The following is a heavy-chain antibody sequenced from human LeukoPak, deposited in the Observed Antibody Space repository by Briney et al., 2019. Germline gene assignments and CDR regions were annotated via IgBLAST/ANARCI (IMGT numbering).Heavy chain of an antibody. CDR2: IISSSSTI. J-gene: IGHJ4*02. CDR3: ARETVTTGTDY. Sequence: GGSLRLSCAASGFTFSSYAMTWVRQAPGKGLEWVSYIISSSSTIYYADSVKGRFTISRDNAKNSLYLQMNSLREEDTAVYYCARETVTTGTDYWGQGTLVPVSS. CDR1: GFTFSSYA. V-gene: IGHV3-48*02. D-gene: IGHD4-17*01.